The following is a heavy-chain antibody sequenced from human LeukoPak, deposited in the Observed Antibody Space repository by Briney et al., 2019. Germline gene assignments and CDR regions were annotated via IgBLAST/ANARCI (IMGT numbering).Heavy chain of an antibody. CDR3: ARQIGYCSGGSCTLYYFDY. CDR1: GFTFSSYS. V-gene: IGHV3-21*01. J-gene: IGHJ4*02. CDR2: ISGGSGYR. D-gene: IGHD2-15*01. Sequence: GGSLRLSCAASGFTFSSYSMNWVRQAPAEGLEWISSISGGSGYRDYADSVKGRFPLSRDNAKNSLYLQMNSLRAEDTAMYYCARQIGYCSGGSCTLYYFDYWGQGTLVTVSS.